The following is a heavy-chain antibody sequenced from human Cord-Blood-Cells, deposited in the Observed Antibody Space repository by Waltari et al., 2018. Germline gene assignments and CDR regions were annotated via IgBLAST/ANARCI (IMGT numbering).Heavy chain of an antibody. CDR3: ARDPITGTTSTDWFDP. Sequence: GSSVKVSCKASGGTFSSYAISWVRQAPGQGLEWMGGIIPIFGTANYAQKFQGRVTITADESTSTAYMELSSLRSEDTAVYYCARDPITGTTSTDWFDPWGQGTLVTVSS. CDR2: IIPIFGTA. J-gene: IGHJ5*02. V-gene: IGHV1-69*01. CDR1: GGTFSSYA. D-gene: IGHD1-7*01.